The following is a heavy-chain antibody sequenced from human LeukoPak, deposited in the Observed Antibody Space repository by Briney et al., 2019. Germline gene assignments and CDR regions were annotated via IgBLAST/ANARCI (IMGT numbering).Heavy chain of an antibody. CDR2: INHSGST. D-gene: IGHD3-16*02. J-gene: IGHJ3*02. CDR3: ARERDYVWGSYRRPAFDI. Sequence: SETLSLTCAVYGGSFSGYYWSWIRQPPGKGLEWIGEINHSGSTNYNPSLKSRVTISVDTSKNQFSLKLSSVTAADTAVYYCARERDYVWGSYRRPAFDIWGQGTMVTVSS. CDR1: GGSFSGYY. V-gene: IGHV4-34*01.